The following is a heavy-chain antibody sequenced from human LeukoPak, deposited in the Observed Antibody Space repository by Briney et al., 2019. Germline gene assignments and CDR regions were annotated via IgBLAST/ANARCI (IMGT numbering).Heavy chain of an antibody. CDR1: GFTFSIYW. CDR3: ARESTSWYFDL. V-gene: IGHV3-7*05. Sequence: GGSLRLSCAASGFTFSIYWMTWVRQAPGKGLEWVANINQDGSEKYYVDSVKGRFTISRDNAKNSLYLQMNSLRAEDTAVYYCARESTSWYFDLWGRGTLVTVSS. J-gene: IGHJ2*01. CDR2: INQDGSEK. D-gene: IGHD2-2*01.